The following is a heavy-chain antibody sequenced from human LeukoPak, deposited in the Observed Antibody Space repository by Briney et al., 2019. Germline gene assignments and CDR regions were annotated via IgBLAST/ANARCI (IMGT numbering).Heavy chain of an antibody. CDR2: INHSGST. CDR1: GGSFSGYY. J-gene: IGHJ4*02. D-gene: IGHD3-16*02. V-gene: IGHV4-34*01. CDR3: ARGTSYDYAWGSYRCPFDY. Sequence: KPSETLSLTXAVYGGSFSGYYWSWIRQPPGKGLEWIGEINHSGSTNYNPSLKSRVTISVDTSKNQFSLKLSSVTAADTAVYYCARGTSYDYAWGSYRCPFDYWGQGTLVTVSS.